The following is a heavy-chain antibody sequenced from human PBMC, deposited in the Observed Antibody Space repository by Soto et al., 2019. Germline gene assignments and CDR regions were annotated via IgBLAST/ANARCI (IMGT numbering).Heavy chain of an antibody. CDR2: IIPIFGTA. D-gene: IGHD6-6*01. CDR1: GGTFSSYA. CDR3: AESRLPSSIGARPFESGWFDP. Sequence: ASVKVSCKASGGTFSSYAISWVRQAPGQGLEWMGGIIPIFGTANYAQKFQGRVTITADKSTSTAYMELSCLRSEDTDVYYCAESRLPSSIGARPFESGWFDPWGQGTLVTVSS. V-gene: IGHV1-69*06. J-gene: IGHJ5*02.